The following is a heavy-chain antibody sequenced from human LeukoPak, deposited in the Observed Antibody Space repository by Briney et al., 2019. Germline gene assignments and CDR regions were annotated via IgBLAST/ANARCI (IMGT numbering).Heavy chain of an antibody. CDR2: IKQDGSEK. CDR3: AKLTGYSSSWYTPNWFDP. V-gene: IGHV3-7*03. Sequence: GGSLRLSCAASGFTFSSYWMSWVCQAPGKGLEWVANIKQDGSEKSYVDSVKGRFTISRDNAKNSLYLQMNSLRAEDTAVYYCAKLTGYSSSWYTPNWFDPWGQGTLVTVSS. CDR1: GFTFSSYW. J-gene: IGHJ5*02. D-gene: IGHD6-13*01.